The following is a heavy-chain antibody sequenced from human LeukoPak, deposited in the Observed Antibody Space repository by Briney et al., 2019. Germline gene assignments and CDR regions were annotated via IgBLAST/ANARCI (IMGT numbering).Heavy chain of an antibody. V-gene: IGHV4-38-2*02. CDR2: INHSGST. D-gene: IGHD6-19*01. CDR3: ARVGSGWYHY. J-gene: IGHJ4*02. CDR1: GYSISSGYY. Sequence: PSETLSLTCTVSGYSISSGYYWSWIRQPPGKGLEWIGEINHSGSTNYNPSLKSRVTISVDTSKNQFSLKLSSVTAADTAVYYCARVGSGWYHYWGQGTLVTVSS.